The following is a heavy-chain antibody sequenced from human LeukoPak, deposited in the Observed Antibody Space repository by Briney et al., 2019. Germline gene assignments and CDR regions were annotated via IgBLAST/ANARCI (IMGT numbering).Heavy chain of an antibody. CDR1: GGTFSSYA. D-gene: IGHD5-18*01. CDR2: IIPILGMA. CDR3: AKDTAMDHYYYYGMDV. J-gene: IGHJ6*02. Sequence: ASVKVSCKASGGTFSSYAISWVRQAPGQGLEWMGRIIPILGMANYAQKFQGRVTITADKSTSTAYMELSSLRSEDTAVYYCAKDTAMDHYYYYGMDVWGQGTTVTVSS. V-gene: IGHV1-69*04.